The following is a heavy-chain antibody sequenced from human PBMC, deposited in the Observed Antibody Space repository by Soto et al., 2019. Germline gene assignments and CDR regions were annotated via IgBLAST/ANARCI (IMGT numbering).Heavy chain of an antibody. D-gene: IGHD1-20*01. J-gene: IGHJ4*02. CDR2: IYYSGST. CDR3: ARDLSNWNFDY. CDR1: GGSISSYY. Sequence: SETLSLTCTVSGGSISSYYWSWVRQPPGKGLEWIGYIYYSGSTNYNPSLKSRVTISVDTSKNQFSLKLSSVTAADTAVYYCARDLSNWNFDYWGQGTLVTVSS. V-gene: IGHV4-59*01.